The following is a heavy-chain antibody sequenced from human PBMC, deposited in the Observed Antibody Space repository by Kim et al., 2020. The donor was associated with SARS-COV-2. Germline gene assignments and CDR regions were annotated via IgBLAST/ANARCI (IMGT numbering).Heavy chain of an antibody. CDR3: ARADVNFDWFFDY. V-gene: IGHV7-4-1*02. J-gene: IGHJ4*02. Sequence: YAQGFTGRFVFSLDTSVNTAYLQISSLKAEDAAVYYCARADVNFDWFFDYWGQGTLVTVSS. D-gene: IGHD3-9*01.